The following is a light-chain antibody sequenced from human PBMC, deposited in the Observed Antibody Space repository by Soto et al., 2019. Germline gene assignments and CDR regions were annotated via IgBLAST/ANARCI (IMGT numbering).Light chain of an antibody. CDR1: QDVSSY. J-gene: IGKJ4*01. Sequence: EIVLTQSPATLSLSPGERATLSCRASQDVSSYLAWYQQKPGQAPGLLIYEASTRATGIPARFSGSGSGTDFTLTISSLEPEDFAVYYCQQHAHWPLTFGGGTKVDIK. V-gene: IGKV3-11*01. CDR2: EAS. CDR3: QQHAHWPLT.